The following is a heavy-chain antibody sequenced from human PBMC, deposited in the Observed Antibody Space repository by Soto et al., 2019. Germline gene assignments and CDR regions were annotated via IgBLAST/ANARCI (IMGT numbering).Heavy chain of an antibody. CDR3: AKGLDGSGYYHNWFDS. V-gene: IGHV3-23*01. CDR2: ISRTGDSA. D-gene: IGHD3-22*01. CDR1: GFSFSDYA. Sequence: EVHLLESGGALVQPGGSLTLSSAASGFSFSDYAMSWVRQAPGKGLEWVSSISRTGDSAYYADSVKGQFAISRDRSKNRVSLQMNSLRVEDTAVYYCAKGLDGSGYYHNWFDSWGQGTLITVSS. J-gene: IGHJ5*01.